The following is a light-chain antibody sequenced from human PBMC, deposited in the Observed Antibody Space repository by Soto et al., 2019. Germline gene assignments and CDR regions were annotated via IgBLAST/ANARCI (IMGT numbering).Light chain of an antibody. V-gene: IGLV1-40*01. Sequence: QLVLTQPPSVSGAPGQRVTISCTGSSSNIGAGYDVHWYQQLPETAPKLLIYGNSNRPSGVPDRFSGSKSGTSASLAITGLQAEDEADYYCQSYDSSLSGPVFGTGTKLTVL. CDR1: SSNIGAGYD. CDR3: QSYDSSLSGPV. CDR2: GNS. J-gene: IGLJ1*01.